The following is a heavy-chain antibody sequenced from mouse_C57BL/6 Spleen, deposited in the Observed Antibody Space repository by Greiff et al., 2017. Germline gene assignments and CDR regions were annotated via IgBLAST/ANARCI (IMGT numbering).Heavy chain of an antibody. V-gene: IGHV7-3*01. CDR2: IRNKANGYTT. CDR1: GFTFTDYY. CDR3: ARSPHYYGSSYEWYFDV. Sequence: EVMLVESGGGLVQPGGSLSLSCAASGFTFTDYYMSWVRQPPGKALEWLGFIRNKANGYTTEYSASVKGRFTISRDNSQSSLYLQMNALRAEDSATYYCARSPHYYGSSYEWYFDVWGTGTTVTVSS. J-gene: IGHJ1*03. D-gene: IGHD1-1*01.